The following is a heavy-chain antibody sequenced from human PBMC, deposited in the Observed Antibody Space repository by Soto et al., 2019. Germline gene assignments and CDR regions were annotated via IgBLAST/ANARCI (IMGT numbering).Heavy chain of an antibody. CDR3: AAVDSSSPGGLGWFDP. CDR2: IVVGSGNT. Sequence: ASVKVSCKASGFTFTSSAVQWVRQARGQRLEWIGWIVVGSGNTNYAQKFQERVTITRDMSTSTAYMELSSLRSEDTAVYYCAAVDSSSPGGLGWFDPWGQGTLVTVSS. J-gene: IGHJ5*02. CDR1: GFTFTSSA. V-gene: IGHV1-58*01. D-gene: IGHD6-6*01.